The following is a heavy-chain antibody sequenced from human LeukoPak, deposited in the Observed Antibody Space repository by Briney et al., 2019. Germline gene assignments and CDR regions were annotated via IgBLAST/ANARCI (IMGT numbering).Heavy chain of an antibody. V-gene: IGHV1-18*01. CDR2: ISAYSGNT. J-gene: IGHJ4*02. D-gene: IGHD6-13*01. Sequence: GASVKVSCKASGYGFSSYGISWVRQAPGRGLEWMGWISAYSGNTKYAQKFQGRVTMTTDTSTGTAYIELRSLRSDDTAVYYCARGPMYSTSYYAPDYWGQGTPVTVSS. CDR3: ARGPMYSTSYYAPDY. CDR1: GYGFSSYG.